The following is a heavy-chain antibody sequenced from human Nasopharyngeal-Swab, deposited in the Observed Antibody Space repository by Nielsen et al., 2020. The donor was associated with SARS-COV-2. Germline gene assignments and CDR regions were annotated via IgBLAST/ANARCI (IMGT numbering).Heavy chain of an antibody. D-gene: IGHD3-3*01. J-gene: IGHJ6*02. Sequence: WIRQPPGKGPEWVAVISYDGSNEYYADSVKGRFTISRGNSKNTLYLQMNSLRAEDTAVYYCARDGLDYDFWSAYFMDVWGQGTTVTVSS. V-gene: IGHV3-30*04. CDR2: ISYDGSNE. CDR3: ARDGLDYDFWSAYFMDV.